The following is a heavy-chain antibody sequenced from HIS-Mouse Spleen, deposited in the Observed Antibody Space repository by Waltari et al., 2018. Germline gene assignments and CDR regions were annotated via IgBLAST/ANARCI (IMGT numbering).Heavy chain of an antibody. J-gene: IGHJ4*02. V-gene: IGHV3-7*01. Sequence: EVQLVESGGGLVQPGGSLRLSCAASGFTFSRDWMSWVRQAPGKGLEWVANIKQDGSEKYYVDSVKGRFTISRDNAKNSLYLQMNSLRAEDTAVYYCAREPHYGGNSHFDYWGQGTLVTVSS. CDR3: AREPHYGGNSHFDY. D-gene: IGHD4-17*01. CDR2: IKQDGSEK. CDR1: GFTFSRDW.